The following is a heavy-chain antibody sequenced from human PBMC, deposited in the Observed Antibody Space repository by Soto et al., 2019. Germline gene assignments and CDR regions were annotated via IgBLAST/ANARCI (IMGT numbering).Heavy chain of an antibody. V-gene: IGHV3-33*08. Sequence: QVQLVESGGGLFQPGGSLRLSCAASGFTFSYYGFHWVRQAPGKGLEWVAVMHTGGNEKYYVDSVKGRFTVSRDDSRNRVYLEMSGLRAEDTAEYFCARNADTTGHYSHFDLWGRGALVAVS. CDR2: MHTGGNEK. CDR1: GFTFSYYG. J-gene: IGHJ4*02. D-gene: IGHD3-9*01. CDR3: ARNADTTGHYSHFDL.